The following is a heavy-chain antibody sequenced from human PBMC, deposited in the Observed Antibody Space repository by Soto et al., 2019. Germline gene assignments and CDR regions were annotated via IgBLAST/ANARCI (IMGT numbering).Heavy chain of an antibody. J-gene: IGHJ4*02. D-gene: IGHD3-16*02. CDR3: VTRTYHFQFHY. V-gene: IGHV4-31*09. CDR1: GGSISSNDFY. CDR2: IYYSGNT. Sequence: PSETLSLTCIVSGGSISSNDFYWSWIRQHPGKGLEWIGYIYYSGNTYYNPSLKSRVTILVDKSNNQFSLKLTSVTAADTAVYYCVTRTYHFQFHYWGQGTLVTVSS.